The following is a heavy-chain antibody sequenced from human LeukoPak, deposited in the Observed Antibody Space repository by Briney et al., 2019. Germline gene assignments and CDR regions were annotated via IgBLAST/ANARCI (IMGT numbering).Heavy chain of an antibody. CDR2: INHSGST. D-gene: IGHD6-13*01. CDR1: GGSFSGYY. Sequence: SETLPLTCAVYGGSFSGYYWSWIRQPPGKGPEWIGEINHSGSTNYNPSLKSRVTISVDTSKNQFSLKLSSVTAADTAVYYCAREGIAAAGTPWFDPWGQGTLVTVSS. CDR3: AREGIAAAGTPWFDP. V-gene: IGHV4-34*01. J-gene: IGHJ5*02.